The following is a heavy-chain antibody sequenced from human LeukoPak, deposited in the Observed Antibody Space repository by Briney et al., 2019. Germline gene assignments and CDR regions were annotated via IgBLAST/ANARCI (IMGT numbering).Heavy chain of an antibody. D-gene: IGHD3-3*01. J-gene: IGHJ4*02. V-gene: IGHV3-23*01. CDR2: ISGSGGST. CDR3: AKAYYGDYYDY. Sequence: GGSLRLSCAASGFPFSTNAMSWVRQAPGKGLEWVSAISGSGGSTYYADSVKGRFTISRDNSKNTLYLQMNSLRAEDTAVYYCAKAYYGDYYDYWGQGTLVTVSS. CDR1: GFPFSTNA.